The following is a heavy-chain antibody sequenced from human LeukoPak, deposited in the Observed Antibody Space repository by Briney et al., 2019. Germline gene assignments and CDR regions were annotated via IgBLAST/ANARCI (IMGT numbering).Heavy chain of an antibody. Sequence: GRSLRLSCAASGFTFSSYAMHWVRQAPGKGLEWVSYISSSGSTIYYADSVKGRFTISRDNAKNSLYLQMNSLRAEDTAVYYCAREKDIVVVVAATGAFDIWGQGTMVTVSS. D-gene: IGHD2-15*01. J-gene: IGHJ3*02. CDR1: GFTFSSYA. CDR3: AREKDIVVVVAATGAFDI. V-gene: IGHV3-48*04. CDR2: ISSSGSTI.